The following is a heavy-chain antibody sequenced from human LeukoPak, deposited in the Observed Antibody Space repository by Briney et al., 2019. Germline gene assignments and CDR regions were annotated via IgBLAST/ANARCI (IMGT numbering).Heavy chain of an antibody. CDR2: IKSKTDGGTT. D-gene: IGHD4-17*01. Sequence: GGSLRLSCTASGFTFGDYAMSWFRQAPGKGLEWVGRIKSKTDGGTTDYAAPVKGRFTISRDDTKNTLYLQMNSLKTEDTAVYYCATDTYGYFDYWGQGTLVTVSS. CDR3: ATDTYGYFDY. CDR1: GFTFGDYA. J-gene: IGHJ4*02. V-gene: IGHV3-15*01.